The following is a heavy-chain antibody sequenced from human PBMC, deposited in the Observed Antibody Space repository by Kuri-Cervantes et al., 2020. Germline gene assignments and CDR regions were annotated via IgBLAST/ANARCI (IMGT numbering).Heavy chain of an antibody. D-gene: IGHD3-16*02. CDR3: AYVWGSYRYTGAFDI. Sequence: SVKVSCKASGYTFTGYYMHWVRQAPGQGLEWMGWINPNSGGTNGGQKFQGRVTMTRDTSISTAYMELSRLRSEDTAVYYCAYVWGSYRYTGAFDIWGQGTMVTVSS. V-gene: IGHV1-2*02. CDR1: GYTFTGYY. CDR2: INPNSGGT. J-gene: IGHJ3*02.